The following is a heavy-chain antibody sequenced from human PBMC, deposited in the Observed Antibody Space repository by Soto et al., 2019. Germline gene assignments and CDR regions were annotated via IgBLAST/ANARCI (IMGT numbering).Heavy chain of an antibody. CDR2: ISSSSSTI. Sequence: PGGSLSVSCAASGFTFSSYSMNWVRQAPGKGLEWVSYISSSSSTIYYADSVKGRFTISRDNAKNSLYLQMNSLRAEDTAVYYCARSTKWELTNTYYYGMDVWGQGTTVTVSS. V-gene: IGHV3-48*01. CDR3: ARSTKWELTNTYYYGMDV. J-gene: IGHJ6*02. D-gene: IGHD1-26*01. CDR1: GFTFSSYS.